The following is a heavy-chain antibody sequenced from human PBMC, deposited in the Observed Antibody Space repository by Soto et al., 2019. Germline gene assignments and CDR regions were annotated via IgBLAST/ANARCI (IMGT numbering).Heavy chain of an antibody. J-gene: IGHJ4*02. D-gene: IGHD3-22*01. CDR3: ARSVYDSSGYYYYYFDY. CDR1: GGTFSSYT. V-gene: IGHV1-69*13. CDR2: IIPIFGTA. Sequence: SVKVSCKASGGTFSSYTISWVRQAPGQGLEWMGGIIPIFGTANYAQKFQGRVTITADESTSTAYMELSSLRSDDTAVYYCARSVYDSSGYYYYYFDYWGQGTLVTVSS.